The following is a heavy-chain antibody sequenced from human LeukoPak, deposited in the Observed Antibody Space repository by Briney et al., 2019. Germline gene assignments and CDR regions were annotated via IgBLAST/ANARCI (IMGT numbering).Heavy chain of an antibody. CDR2: ISSSSSYI. V-gene: IGHV3-21*01. J-gene: IGHJ6*02. CDR3: ARDMTTVVTAMDV. CDR1: GFTFSSYS. D-gene: IGHD4-23*01. Sequence: PGGSLRLSCAASGFTFSSYSMNWVRQAPGKGLEWVSSISSSSSYIYYADSVKGRFTISRDNAKNSLYLQMSSLRAEDTAVYYCARDMTTVVTAMDVWGQGTTVTVSS.